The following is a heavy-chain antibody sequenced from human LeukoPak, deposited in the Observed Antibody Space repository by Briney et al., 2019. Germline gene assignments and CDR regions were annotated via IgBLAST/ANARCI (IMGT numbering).Heavy chain of an antibody. D-gene: IGHD6-6*01. CDR3: AKHPRLVRYFDS. CDR2: FSGTGKIT. CDR1: GFTFSSYS. V-gene: IGHV3-23*01. J-gene: IGHJ4*02. Sequence: PGGSLRLSCAASGFTFSSYSMSWVRQAPGKGLEWASIFSGTGKITYYADSVKGRFTISRDNSKNTLYLQMTSLRAEDTARYYCAKHPRLVRYFDSWGQGTLVTVSS.